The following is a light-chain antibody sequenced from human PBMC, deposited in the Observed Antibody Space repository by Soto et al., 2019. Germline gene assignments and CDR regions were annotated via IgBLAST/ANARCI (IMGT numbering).Light chain of an antibody. CDR3: NSYTSGSTII. V-gene: IGLV2-14*01. J-gene: IGLJ2*01. CDR2: EVS. Sequence: QSALTQPASVSGSPGQSITISCTGTSSDVGRYNFVSWYQQYPGKAPKLMIYEVSNRPSGISNRFSGSKSGNTASLTISGLQAEDEADYYCNSYTSGSTIIFGGGTKLTVL. CDR1: SSDVGRYNF.